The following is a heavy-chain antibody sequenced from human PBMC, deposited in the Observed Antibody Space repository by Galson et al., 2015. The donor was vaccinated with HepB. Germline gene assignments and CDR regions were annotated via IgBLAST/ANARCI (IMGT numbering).Heavy chain of an antibody. D-gene: IGHD1-26*01. CDR2: ISYDGSNK. J-gene: IGHJ2*01. CDR1: GFTFSSYA. CDR3: ARDGGGAVGAHEGDWCFDL. Sequence: SLRLSCAASGFTFSSYAMHWVRQAPGKGLEWVAVISYDGSNKYYADSVKGRFTISRDNSKNTLYLQMNSLRAEDTAVYYCARDGGGAVGAHEGDWCFDLWGRGTLVTVSS. V-gene: IGHV3-30*04.